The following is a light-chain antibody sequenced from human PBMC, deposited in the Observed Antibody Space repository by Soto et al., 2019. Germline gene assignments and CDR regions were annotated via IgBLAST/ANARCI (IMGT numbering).Light chain of an antibody. V-gene: IGKV3-20*01. CDR2: GAS. CDR1: QSLSRTY. CDR3: QQYGGSPPLT. J-gene: IGKJ4*01. Sequence: ENVLTQSPGTLSLSPGDRATLSCRASQSLSRTYIAWYQQQPGQAPRLLIYGASNSATCIPDRFSGSGSGTDFSLTISRLEPEDFAVYYCQQYGGSPPLTFGGGTKVEIK.